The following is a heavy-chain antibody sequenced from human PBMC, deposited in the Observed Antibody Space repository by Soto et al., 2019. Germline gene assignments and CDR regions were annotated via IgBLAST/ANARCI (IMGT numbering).Heavy chain of an antibody. Sequence: SVKVSCKASGGTFSSYAISWVRQAPGQGLEWMGGIIPIFGTANYAQKFQGRVTITADESTSTAYMELSSLRSEDTAVYYCASSIAVAGNYYYYGMDVWGQGTTVTVSS. CDR2: IIPIFGTA. CDR3: ASSIAVAGNYYYYGMDV. D-gene: IGHD6-19*01. J-gene: IGHJ6*02. V-gene: IGHV1-69*13. CDR1: GGTFSSYA.